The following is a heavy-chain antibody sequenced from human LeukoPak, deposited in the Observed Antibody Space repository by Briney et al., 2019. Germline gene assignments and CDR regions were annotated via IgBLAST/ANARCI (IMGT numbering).Heavy chain of an antibody. V-gene: IGHV4-34*01. Sequence: SETLSLTCAVSGGSFSGYYWSWIRQPPGKGLEWIAEINHSGSTNYYPYPKSRVTISVDTSKIQFSLKLSSVHAADTAVYYCARGHSVSSGNYYYDSTGRFDYWGQGTLVTVSS. D-gene: IGHD3-22*01. CDR3: ARGHSVSSGNYYYDSTGRFDY. J-gene: IGHJ4*02. CDR1: GGSFSGYY. CDR2: INHSGST.